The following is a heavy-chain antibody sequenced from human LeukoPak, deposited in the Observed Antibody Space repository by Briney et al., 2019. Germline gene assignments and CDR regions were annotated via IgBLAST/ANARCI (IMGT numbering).Heavy chain of an antibody. CDR2: IYTSGST. CDR3: ARVDYENAFDI. V-gene: IGHV4-4*07. Sequence: SETLSLTCTVSGGSISSYYWSWIRQPAGKGLEWIGRIYTSGSTNYNPSLKSRVTMSVDTSKDQFSLKLSSVTAADTAGYYCARVDYENAFDIWGQGTMVTVSS. J-gene: IGHJ3*02. CDR1: GGSISSYY. D-gene: IGHD4-17*01.